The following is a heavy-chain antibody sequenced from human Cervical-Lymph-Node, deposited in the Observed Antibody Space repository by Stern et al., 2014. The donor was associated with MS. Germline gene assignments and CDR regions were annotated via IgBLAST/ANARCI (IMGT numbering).Heavy chain of an antibody. D-gene: IGHD1-26*01. CDR3: ATTRWDLFTWNWFDP. J-gene: IGHJ5*02. Sequence: QVQLVESGPGLVKPSQTLSLTCTVSGGSISSSGYYWSWIRQPADKGLEWIGRIPDSGSTYSNPSPKSRVTISMHTPKNQFSPTRTSVTAADTAVYYCATTRWDLFTWNWFDPWGQGTLVTVSS. CDR1: GGSISSSGYY. CDR2: IPDSGST. V-gene: IGHV4-61*02.